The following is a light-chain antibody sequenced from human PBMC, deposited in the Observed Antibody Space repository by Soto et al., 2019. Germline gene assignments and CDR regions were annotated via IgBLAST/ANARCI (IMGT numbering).Light chain of an antibody. Sequence: DLQMTQPRSSLSASVRDRITITCLASQGFSTYLNWYQQKPGKAHKLLIYVESSLQSGVPSRFSGSGSETDLTLTIRSLQPEDFETYSCQQSYSTTWTFGQGTKVDIK. CDR1: QGFSTY. J-gene: IGKJ1*01. CDR2: VES. V-gene: IGKV1-39*01. CDR3: QQSYSTTWT.